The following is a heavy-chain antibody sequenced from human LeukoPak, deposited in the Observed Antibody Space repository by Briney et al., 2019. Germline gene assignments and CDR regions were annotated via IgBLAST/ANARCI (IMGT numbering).Heavy chain of an antibody. CDR1: GFTFSSHA. CDR2: ISGSGGST. V-gene: IGHV3-23*01. J-gene: IGHJ4*02. Sequence: GGSLRLSCAASGFTFSSHAMSWVRQAPGKGMEWVSAISGSGGSTYYADSVKGRFTISRDNAKNSLYLQMNSLRAEDTAVYYCARDTWRYYYDSSGYSPFDYWGQGTLVTVSS. D-gene: IGHD3-22*01. CDR3: ARDTWRYYYDSSGYSPFDY.